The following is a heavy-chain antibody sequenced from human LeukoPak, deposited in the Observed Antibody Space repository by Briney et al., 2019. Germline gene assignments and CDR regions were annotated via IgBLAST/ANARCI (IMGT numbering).Heavy chain of an antibody. CDR3: ARESGSYSRAFDI. Sequence: SETLSLTCTVSGGSISSYYWSWIRQPAGKGLEWIGRIQPGGTTNDKPSLKHRLTMSLDTSKSQFSLRLTSMTAADTAVYYCARESGSYSRAFDIWGQGTMVTVSS. CDR2: IQPGGTT. CDR1: GGSISSYY. V-gene: IGHV4-4*07. J-gene: IGHJ3*02. D-gene: IGHD1-26*01.